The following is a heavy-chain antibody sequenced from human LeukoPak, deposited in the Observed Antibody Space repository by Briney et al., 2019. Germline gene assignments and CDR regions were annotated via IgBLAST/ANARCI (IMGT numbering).Heavy chain of an antibody. J-gene: IGHJ4*02. CDR2: IYHSGST. Sequence: PSQTLSLTCTVSGGSITSGNYYWSWIRQHPGKGLEWIGYIYHSGSTYYNPSLKSRVTISVDTSKNQFSLKLSSVTAADTAVYYCARLVAARGDFDYWGQGTLVTVSS. CDR3: ARLVAARGDFDY. D-gene: IGHD2-2*01. V-gene: IGHV4-30-4*01. CDR1: GGSITSGNYY.